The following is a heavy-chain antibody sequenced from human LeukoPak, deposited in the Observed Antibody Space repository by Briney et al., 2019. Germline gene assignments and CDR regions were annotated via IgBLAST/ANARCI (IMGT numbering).Heavy chain of an antibody. CDR3: AKRTGVTELHFDH. Sequence: GGSLRLSCAASGFTFTNYVMGWVRQAQGKGLEWVSAISENGGAADYADSVRGRFTISRDNSQNTLYQQMNSLRAEDTAVYYCAKRTGVTELHFDHWGQGTLVTVSS. J-gene: IGHJ4*02. V-gene: IGHV3-23*01. CDR1: GFTFTNYV. D-gene: IGHD1-7*01. CDR2: ISENGGAA.